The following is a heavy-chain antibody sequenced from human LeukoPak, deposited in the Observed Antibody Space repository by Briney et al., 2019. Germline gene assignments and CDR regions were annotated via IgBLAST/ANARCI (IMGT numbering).Heavy chain of an antibody. Sequence: SETLSLTCAVSGYSISSGYYWGWIRQPPGKGLEWIGSLYHSGSTYYNPSLKSRVTISVDTSKNQFSLKLSSVTAADTAVYYCARLLARGFLEWLPLGAFDIWGQGTMVTVSS. J-gene: IGHJ3*02. CDR1: GYSISSGYY. CDR3: ARLLARGFLEWLPLGAFDI. CDR2: LYHSGST. V-gene: IGHV4-38-2*01. D-gene: IGHD3-3*01.